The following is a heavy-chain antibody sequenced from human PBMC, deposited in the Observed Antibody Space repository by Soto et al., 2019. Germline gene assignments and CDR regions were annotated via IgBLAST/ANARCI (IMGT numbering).Heavy chain of an antibody. CDR1: GFTFSSYS. D-gene: IGHD6-13*01. V-gene: IGHV3-21*04. J-gene: IGHJ4*02. CDR3: AKVPTAGYSSSWYGGYFDY. CDR2: ISSSSSYI. Sequence: GGSLRLSCAASGFTFSSYSMNWVRQAPGKGLEWVSSISSSSSYIYYADSVKGRFTISRDNSKNTLYLQMNSLRAEDTAVYYCAKVPTAGYSSSWYGGYFDYWGQGTLVTVSS.